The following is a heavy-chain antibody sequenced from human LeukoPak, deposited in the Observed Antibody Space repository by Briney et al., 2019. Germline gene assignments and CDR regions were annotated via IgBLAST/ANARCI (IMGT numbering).Heavy chain of an antibody. V-gene: IGHV3-48*04. CDR2: ISPSGGTI. CDR3: AADLPHSGSYYWDFDY. Sequence: AGGSPRLSCAASGFTFSSYSMNWVRQAPGKGLQWASYISPSGGTIYYADSVKGRFTISRDNANNSLYLQMNSLRAEDTAVYYCAADLPHSGSYYWDFDYWGQGTLVTVSS. D-gene: IGHD1-26*01. CDR1: GFTFSSYS. J-gene: IGHJ4*02.